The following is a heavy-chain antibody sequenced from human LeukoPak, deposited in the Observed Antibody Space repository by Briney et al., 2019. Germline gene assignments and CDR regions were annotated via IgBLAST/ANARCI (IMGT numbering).Heavy chain of an antibody. CDR3: ARAEWLLFPYYMDV. Sequence: SQTLSLTCTVSGGSISSGDYYWSWIRQPPGKGLEWIGYIYYSGSTYYNPSLKSRVTISVDTSKNQFSLKLSSATAADTAVYYCARAEWLLFPYYMDVWGKGTTVTVSS. D-gene: IGHD3-3*01. V-gene: IGHV4-30-4*08. CDR2: IYYSGST. J-gene: IGHJ6*03. CDR1: GGSISSGDYY.